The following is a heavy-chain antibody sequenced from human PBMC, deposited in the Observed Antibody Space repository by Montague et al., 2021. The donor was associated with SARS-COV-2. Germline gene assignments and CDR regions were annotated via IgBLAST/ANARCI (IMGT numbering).Heavy chain of an antibody. Sequence: SETLSLTCTVSGGSISSYYWSWIRQPPGKGLEWIGYIYYSGSTNYNPSLKSRVTISLDTSKNQFSLKLNSVTAADTAVYYCARGSYCTDAFDIWGQGTMVTVSS. J-gene: IGHJ3*02. CDR1: GGSISSYY. D-gene: IGHD2-8*01. CDR2: IYYSGST. CDR3: ARGSYCTDAFDI. V-gene: IGHV4-59*01.